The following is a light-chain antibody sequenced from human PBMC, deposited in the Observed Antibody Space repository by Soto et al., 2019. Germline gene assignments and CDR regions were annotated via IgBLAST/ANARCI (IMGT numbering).Light chain of an antibody. CDR3: QSYDNSLRANV. V-gene: IGLV1-40*01. CDR2: DNT. Sequence: QSVLTQPASVSGAPGQSVSISCTGTTSNLGAGYDVHWYQHLPGTAPTLLISDNTNRPSGVPDRFSGSKSGSSASLAISGLPSEDEAHYNSQSYDNSLRANVFGPGTKLTVL. CDR1: TSNLGAGYD. J-gene: IGLJ1*01.